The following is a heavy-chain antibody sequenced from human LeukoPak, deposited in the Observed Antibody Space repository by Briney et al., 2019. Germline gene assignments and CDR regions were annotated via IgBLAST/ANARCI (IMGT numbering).Heavy chain of an antibody. Sequence: PGGSLRLSCAAPGFTFINAWMSWVRQAPGKGLEWVGRIKSKTDGGTTDYAAPVKGRFTISRDDSKNTLYLQMNSLKTEDTAVYHCTTDIVVVPAGMRGYWGQGTLVTVSS. CDR1: GFTFINAW. V-gene: IGHV3-15*01. CDR2: IKSKTDGGTT. D-gene: IGHD2-2*01. CDR3: TTDIVVVPAGMRGY. J-gene: IGHJ4*02.